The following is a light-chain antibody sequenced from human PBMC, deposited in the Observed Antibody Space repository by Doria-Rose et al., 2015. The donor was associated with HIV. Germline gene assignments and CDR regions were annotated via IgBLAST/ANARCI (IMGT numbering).Light chain of an antibody. CDR2: DAS. CDR3: QQRSNWPPIFT. V-gene: IGKV3-11*01. Sequence: EIVLTQSPATLSLSPGERATLSCRASQSVSSNLAWYQQKPGQAPRLLIYDASNRATGIPARFSGSGSGTAFTLTISSLEPEDFAVYFCQQRSNWPPIFTFGPGTKADI. CDR1: QSVSSN. J-gene: IGKJ3*01.